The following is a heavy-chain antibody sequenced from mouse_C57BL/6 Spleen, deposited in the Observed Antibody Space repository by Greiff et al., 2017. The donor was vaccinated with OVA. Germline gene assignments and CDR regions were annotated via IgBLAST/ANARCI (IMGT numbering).Heavy chain of an antibody. V-gene: IGHV1-69*01. Sequence: VQLQQSGAELVMPGASVKLSCKASGYTFTSYWMHWVKQRPGQGLEWIGEIDPSDSYTNYNQKFKGKSTLTVDKSSSTAYMQLSSLTSEDSAVYYCATYYRNYFDYWGQGTTLTVSS. CDR3: ATYYRNYFDY. J-gene: IGHJ2*01. CDR1: GYTFTSYW. D-gene: IGHD2-12*01. CDR2: IDPSDSYT.